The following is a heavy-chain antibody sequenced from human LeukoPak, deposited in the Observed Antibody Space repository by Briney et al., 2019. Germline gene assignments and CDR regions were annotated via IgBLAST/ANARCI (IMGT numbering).Heavy chain of an antibody. D-gene: IGHD2-8*01. Sequence: SETLSLTCTVSGGSISSYYWSWIRQPPGKGLEWIGEINHSGSTNYNPSLKSRVTISVDTSKNQFSLKLSSVTAADTAVYYCARVLMGNDAFDIWGQGTMVTVSS. V-gene: IGHV4-34*01. J-gene: IGHJ3*02. CDR1: GGSISSYY. CDR2: INHSGST. CDR3: ARVLMGNDAFDI.